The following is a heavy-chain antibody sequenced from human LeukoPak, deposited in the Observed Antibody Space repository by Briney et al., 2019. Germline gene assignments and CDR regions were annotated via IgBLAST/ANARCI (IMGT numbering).Heavy chain of an antibody. CDR2: IRSKTDGVTT. CDR1: GFTFSYSC. J-gene: IGHJ4*02. Sequence: GGSLRLSCAASGFTFSYSCMSWVRQAPGKGLEWVCRIRSKTDGVTTDYAETVKGRFTITRDDSKDTLYLQMNSLKTEDTAVYYCATDQRWELPLNYWGEGSLVTVSS. D-gene: IGHD1-26*01. V-gene: IGHV3-15*01. CDR3: ATDQRWELPLNY.